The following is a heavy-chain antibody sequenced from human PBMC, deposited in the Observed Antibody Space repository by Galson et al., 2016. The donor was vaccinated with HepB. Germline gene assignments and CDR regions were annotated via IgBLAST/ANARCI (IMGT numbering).Heavy chain of an antibody. CDR3: ARDDYRVFGH. J-gene: IGHJ4*02. CDR1: GFTFSSYW. D-gene: IGHD4-11*01. V-gene: IGHV3-7*05. Sequence: SLRLSCAASGFTFSSYWMSWVRQAPGKGLEWVVNINVDGSEEYYVDSVRGRFTISRDNAKNSMYLQMNNLRVEDTAVYYCARDDYRVFGHWGQGTLVTVSS. CDR2: INVDGSEE.